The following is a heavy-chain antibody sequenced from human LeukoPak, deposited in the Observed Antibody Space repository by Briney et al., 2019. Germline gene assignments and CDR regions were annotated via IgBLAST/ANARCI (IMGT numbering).Heavy chain of an antibody. V-gene: IGHV1-46*01. J-gene: IGHJ2*01. CDR3: ARGASSIAALNPFWYFDL. D-gene: IGHD6-6*01. CDR2: IYPSGCST. CDR1: RYTFTTYH. Sequence: GASVKDSRKASRYTFTTYHMHWVRQGPGQGREWVGIIYPSGCSTRYAQKCQGRVSMSRDTSTNTVYMKLSSLRSEDTAVYYCARGASSIAALNPFWYFDLWGRGTLVTVSS.